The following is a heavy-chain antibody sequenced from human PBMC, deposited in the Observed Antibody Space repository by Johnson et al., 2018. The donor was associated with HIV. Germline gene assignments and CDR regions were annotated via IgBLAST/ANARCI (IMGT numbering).Heavy chain of an antibody. J-gene: IGHJ3*02. CDR2: ISGSGGNT. CDR1: GFRFHDYA. V-gene: IGHV3-23*04. CDR3: ARGVFYSDSSGDTNLANVIAFET. Sequence: VQLVESGGGLAQPGRSLRLSCVASGFRFHDYAMHWVRQAPGKGLEWVSAISGSGGNTYYADSVKGRFTISRDNSKTTLYLQMNSLRAEDTAFYYCARGVFYSDSSGDTNLANVIAFETWGQGTRVTVSS. D-gene: IGHD3-22*01.